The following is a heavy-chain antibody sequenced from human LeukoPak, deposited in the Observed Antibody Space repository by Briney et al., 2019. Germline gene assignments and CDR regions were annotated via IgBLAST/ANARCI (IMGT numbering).Heavy chain of an antibody. CDR1: AFTFSGYG. D-gene: IGHD3-22*01. Sequence: PGRSLRLSCAPSAFTFSGYGMHSVRQAPGKGLEWVAGIWYDGSNKYYADSVKGPFPISRDNSKNTLYLQMNSLRAEDTAVYYCAKDINYDSSGYFIDYWGQGTLVTVSS. J-gene: IGHJ4*02. CDR3: AKDINYDSSGYFIDY. CDR2: IWYDGSNK. V-gene: IGHV3-33*06.